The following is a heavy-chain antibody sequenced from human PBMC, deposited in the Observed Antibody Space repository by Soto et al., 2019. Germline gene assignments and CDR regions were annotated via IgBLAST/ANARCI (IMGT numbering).Heavy chain of an antibody. CDR3: ARGSDLDIVGYYNYAMDV. J-gene: IGHJ6*02. Sequence: QVQLQESGPGLVKPSETLSLTCTVSGASVSSGSYYWSWIRQPPGKGLEWIGYVYYSGSTNYHPSLKIRVTISLHTSLNQYSLKLNSVTAADTAVYYCARGSDLDIVGYYNYAMDVWGQGTTLTFSS. D-gene: IGHD5-12*01. V-gene: IGHV4-61*01. CDR2: VYYSGST. CDR1: GASVSSGSYY.